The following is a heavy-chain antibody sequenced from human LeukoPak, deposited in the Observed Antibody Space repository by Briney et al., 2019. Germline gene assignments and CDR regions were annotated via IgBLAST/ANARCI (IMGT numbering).Heavy chain of an antibody. D-gene: IGHD2-15*01. V-gene: IGHV4-39*07. J-gene: IGHJ4*02. CDR2: LYYSGTT. CDR1: GGSLSSSHYY. Sequence: SETLSLTCTVSGGSLSSSHYYWGWIRQPPGKGLEWLGNLYYSGTTYYNPSLKSRVTISVDTSKNQFSLKLSSVTAADTAVYYCARDCSGVSCYIGVLYYWGQGSRVTVSS. CDR3: ARDCSGVSCYIGVLYY.